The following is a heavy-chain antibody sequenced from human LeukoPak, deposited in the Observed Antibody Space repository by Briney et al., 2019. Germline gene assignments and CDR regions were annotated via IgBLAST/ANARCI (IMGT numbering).Heavy chain of an antibody. CDR1: GGSISSNY. Sequence: SETLSLTCTVSGGSISSNYWSWIRQPPGKGLEWIGEINHNENTNYNPSLKSRVTISVDTSKNQFSLKLSSVTAADTAVYYCARNRRSSTSCYVDYWGQGTLVTVSS. J-gene: IGHJ4*02. CDR3: ARNRRSSTSCYVDY. V-gene: IGHV4-34*01. CDR2: INHNENT. D-gene: IGHD2-2*01.